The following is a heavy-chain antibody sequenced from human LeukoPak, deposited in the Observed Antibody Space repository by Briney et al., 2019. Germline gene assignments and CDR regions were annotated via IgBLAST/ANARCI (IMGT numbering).Heavy chain of an antibody. V-gene: IGHV1-2*02. J-gene: IGHJ4*02. CDR3: ARDSADCSGGSCYTWFNYFDY. Sequence: GASVKVSCKASGYTFTGYYMHWVRQAPGQGLEWMGWINPNSGGTNYAQKFQGRVTMTRDTSISTAYMELSRLRSDDTAVYYCARDSADCSGGSCYTWFNYFDYWGQGTLVTVSS. CDR2: INPNSGGT. CDR1: GYTFTGYY. D-gene: IGHD2-15*01.